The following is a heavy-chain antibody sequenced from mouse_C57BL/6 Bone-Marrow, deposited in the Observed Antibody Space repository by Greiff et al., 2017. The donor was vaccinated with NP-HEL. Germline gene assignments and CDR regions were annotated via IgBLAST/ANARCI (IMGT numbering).Heavy chain of an antibody. CDR2: IHPNSGST. J-gene: IGHJ1*03. CDR3: AREEEYLGLRSYWYFGG. V-gene: IGHV1-64*01. D-gene: IGHD1-1*01. Sequence: QVQLQQPGAELVKPGASVKLSCKASGYTFTSYWMHWVKQRPGQGLEWIGMIHPNSGSTNYNEKFKSKATLTVDKSSSTAYMQLSSLTSEDSAGYYCAREEEYLGLRSYWYFGGWGTGTTVTVSS. CDR1: GYTFTSYW.